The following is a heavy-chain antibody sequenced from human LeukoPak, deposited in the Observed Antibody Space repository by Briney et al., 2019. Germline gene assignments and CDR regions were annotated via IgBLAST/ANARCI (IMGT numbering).Heavy chain of an antibody. CDR1: GYTFTSYG. Sequence: ASVKVSCKASGYTFTSYGISWVRQAPGPGLEWMGWISAYNDNTNYAQKLQGRVTMTTDTSTSTAYMELRSLRSDDTAVYYCARDLNTAMVIGYNWFDPWGQGTLVTVSS. V-gene: IGHV1-18*01. J-gene: IGHJ5*02. CDR3: ARDLNTAMVIGYNWFDP. D-gene: IGHD5-18*01. CDR2: ISAYNDNT.